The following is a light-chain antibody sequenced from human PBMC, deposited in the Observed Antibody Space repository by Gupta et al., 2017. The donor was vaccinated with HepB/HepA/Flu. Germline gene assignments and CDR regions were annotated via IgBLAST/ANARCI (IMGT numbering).Light chain of an antibody. CDR2: STN. Sequence: QSVLTPPPSASGTPGQRVTISCSGSSYNVGRHNINWYQQLPGTAPKRLIESTNQRPSGVEDRFSAYKSSTSALRVIRGLQSEDEADDVCGTCDKSLTADVFGTGTEVTVL. CDR1: SYNVGRHN. V-gene: IGLV1-44*01. CDR3: GTCDKSLTADV. J-gene: IGLJ1*01.